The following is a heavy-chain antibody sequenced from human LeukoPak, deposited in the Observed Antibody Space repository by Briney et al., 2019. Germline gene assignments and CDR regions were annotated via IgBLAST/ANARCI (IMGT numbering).Heavy chain of an antibody. J-gene: IGHJ4*02. CDR3: AKVYYDILTGYSRHFDY. Sequence: GGSLRLSCAASGFTFSSYAMSWVRQAPGKGLEWVSAMSGSGGSTNYADSVKGRFTISRDNSKNTLYLQMNSLRAEDTAIYYCAKVYYDILTGYSRHFDYWGQGILVTVSS. CDR2: MSGSGGST. D-gene: IGHD3-9*01. CDR1: GFTFSSYA. V-gene: IGHV3-23*01.